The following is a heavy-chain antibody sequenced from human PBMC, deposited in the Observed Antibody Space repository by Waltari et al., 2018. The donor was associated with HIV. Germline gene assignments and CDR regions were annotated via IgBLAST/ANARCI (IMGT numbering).Heavy chain of an antibody. D-gene: IGHD3-22*01. J-gene: IGHJ5*02. CDR1: GFTVGNNS. Sequence: VRLVESGGALVRPGGALRLSCTASGFTVGNNSMTWVRQASGKGREWVSTLYSDSTAVCADSVEGRFSTSRDTSKNILHLLMDSLRVDVTAVYYCAREVFYYDNSGNPGWFDPWGQGTLVAVSS. CDR2: LYSDSTA. CDR3: AREVFYYDNSGNPGWFDP. V-gene: IGHV3-66*01.